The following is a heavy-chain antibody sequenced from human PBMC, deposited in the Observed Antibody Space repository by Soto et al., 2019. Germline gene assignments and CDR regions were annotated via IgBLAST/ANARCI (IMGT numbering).Heavy chain of an antibody. V-gene: IGHV3-33*01. CDR2: IWYDGSDK. Sequence: LRRSGAASGFTFSSYGMPWVRQAPGKGLVWVALIWYDGSDKYYADSVKGRFTIHTADSKNTLYLQMNSLRAEDTAVYYCERDAYLGPGRYAYWGQGSPGPVSA. D-gene: IGHD3-10*01. J-gene: IGHJ1*01. CDR3: ERDAYLGPGRYAY. CDR1: GFTFSSYG.